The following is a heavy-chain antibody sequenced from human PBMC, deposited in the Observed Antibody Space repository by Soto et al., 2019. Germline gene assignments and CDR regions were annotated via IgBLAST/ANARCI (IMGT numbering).Heavy chain of an antibody. J-gene: IGHJ5*02. V-gene: IGHV1-69*15. Sequence: QVQLVQSGAEVKKPGSSVKVSCKASGGTFSSYAISWVRQAPGQGLEWMGSIIPIFGTANYAQKFQVRGMITADEATSTDYMELRSLSSEDTAVYYCATFPRPDFWSGHSWFDPWGQGTLVIVSS. D-gene: IGHD3-3*01. CDR2: IIPIFGTA. CDR3: ATFPRPDFWSGHSWFDP. CDR1: GGTFSSYA.